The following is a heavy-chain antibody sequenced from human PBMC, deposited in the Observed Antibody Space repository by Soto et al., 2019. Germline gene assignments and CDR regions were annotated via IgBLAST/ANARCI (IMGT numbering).Heavy chain of an antibody. V-gene: IGHV3-7*01. J-gene: IGHJ5*02. D-gene: IGHD3-3*01. CDR1: GFTFSSYW. CDR3: ASSPNTYYDFWSGYYSASWFDP. CDR2: IKQDGSEK. Sequence: EVQLVESGGGLVQPGGSLRLSCAASGFTFSSYWMSWVRQAPGKGLEWVANIKQDGSEKYYVDSVKGRFTISRDNAKNSLYLQMNRLRAEDTAVYYCASSPNTYYDFWSGYYSASWFDPWGQGTLVTVSS.